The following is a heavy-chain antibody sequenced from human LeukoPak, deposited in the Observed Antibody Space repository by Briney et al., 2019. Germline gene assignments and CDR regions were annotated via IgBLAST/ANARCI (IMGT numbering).Heavy chain of an antibody. CDR1: GFALSSYA. V-gene: IGHV3-23*01. D-gene: IGHD3-22*01. CDR2: ISPSSGT. Sequence: GGSLRLPCAASGFALSSYAMRWVRQAPGKGLEWVSAISPSSGTFYADSVKGRFTISRDNSKNTLYLQMNSLRAEDTAVYYCARPQSSSGYYWPFDDWGQGTLVTVSS. J-gene: IGHJ4*02. CDR3: ARPQSSSGYYWPFDD.